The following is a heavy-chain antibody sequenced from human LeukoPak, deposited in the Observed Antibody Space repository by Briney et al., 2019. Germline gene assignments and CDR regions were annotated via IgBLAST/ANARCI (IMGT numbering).Heavy chain of an antibody. V-gene: IGHV4-59*08. CDR2: IYYSGST. J-gene: IGHJ4*02. CDR3: ARFTSGHDYDY. D-gene: IGHD5-12*01. CDR1: GGSISSYY. Sequence: SETLSLTCTVSGGSISSYYWSWIRQPPGKGLEWIGYIYYSGSTNYNPSLKSRVTISVDTSKNQFSLKLSSVTAADTAVYYCARFTSGHDYDYWGQGTLVTVSS.